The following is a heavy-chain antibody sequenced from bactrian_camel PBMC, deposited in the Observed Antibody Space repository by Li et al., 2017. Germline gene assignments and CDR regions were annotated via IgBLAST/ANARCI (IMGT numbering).Heavy chain of an antibody. V-gene: IGHV3S35*01. CDR3: ARAGLGNLREFNA. J-gene: IGHJ6*01. CDR2: INSDGATT. D-gene: IGHD3*01. CDR1: GFTFRTYA. Sequence: VQLEESGGGLVQPGGSLKLSCTASGFTFRTYAMNWVRQGPGKGLEWVPGINSDGATTYYADSVKGRFTISRDNAKNTVCLQLNSLKTEDVGLYYCARAGLGNLREFNAWGQGTQVTVS.